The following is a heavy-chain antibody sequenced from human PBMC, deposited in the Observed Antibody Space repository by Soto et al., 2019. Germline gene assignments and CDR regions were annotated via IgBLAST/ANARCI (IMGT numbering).Heavy chain of an antibody. D-gene: IGHD7-27*01. Sequence: GGSLRLSCAASGFSFGDCAVAWVRQAPGKGLEWVSSSLVTGGNTYYADSVRGRFTISRDNSRNTLYLQMNSLRAEDTAIYYCAKVFIAGDYWDYFDYWGQGALVTVSS. CDR3: AKVFIAGDYWDYFDY. J-gene: IGHJ4*02. CDR2: SLVTGGNT. CDR1: GFSFGDCA. V-gene: IGHV3-23*01.